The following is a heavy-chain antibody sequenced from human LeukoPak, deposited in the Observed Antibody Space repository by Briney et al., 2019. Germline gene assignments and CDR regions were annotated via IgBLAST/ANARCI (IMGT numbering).Heavy chain of an antibody. CDR3: ARTVATSYFDY. D-gene: IGHD5-12*01. V-gene: IGHV4-59*08. J-gene: IGHJ4*02. CDR1: GGSISSYY. CDR2: IYYSGST. Sequence: SSETLSLTCTVSGGSISSYYWSWIRQPPGKGLEWIGYIYYSGSTNYNPSLKSRVTISVDTSKNQFSLKLSSVTAADTAVYYCARTVATSYFDYWGQGTLVTVSS.